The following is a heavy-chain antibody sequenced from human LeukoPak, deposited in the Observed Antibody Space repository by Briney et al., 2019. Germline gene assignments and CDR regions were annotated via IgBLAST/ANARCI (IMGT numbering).Heavy chain of an antibody. V-gene: IGHV3-30*02. CDR3: AKDFRRYCSSTSCLYFDY. D-gene: IGHD2-2*01. CDR1: GFTFSSYG. Sequence: GGSLRLSCAASGFTFSSYGMHWVRQAPGKGREWGAFIRYDGSNKYYADSVKGRFTISRDNSKNTLYLQMNSLRAEDTAVHYCAKDFRRYCSSTSCLYFDYWGQGTLVTVSS. J-gene: IGHJ4*02. CDR2: IRYDGSNK.